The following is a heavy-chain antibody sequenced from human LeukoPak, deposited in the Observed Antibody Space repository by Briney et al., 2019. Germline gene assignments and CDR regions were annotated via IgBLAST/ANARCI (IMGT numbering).Heavy chain of an antibody. J-gene: IGHJ6*02. V-gene: IGHV4-39*01. CDR2: IYYSGST. CDR3: AAAPTYYYYHGMDV. Sequence: SETLSLTCTVSGGSISSYSYYWGWIRQPPGKGLEWIGSIYYSGSTYNNPSLKSRVTMSVDTSKNQFSLVLNSVTAADTAVYYCAAAPTYYYYHGMDVWGQGTTVTVSS. CDR1: GGSISSYSYY.